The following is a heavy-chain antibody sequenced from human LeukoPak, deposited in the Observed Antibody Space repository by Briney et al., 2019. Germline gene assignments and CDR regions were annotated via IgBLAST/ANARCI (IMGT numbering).Heavy chain of an antibody. V-gene: IGHV4-4*02. Sequence: SETLSLTCAVSGVSVSSNNWWTWVRQPPGKGLEWIGEIHYSGDIKYTPSLKTRVSLSMDTSRNRLSLNLNSVTVADTAVYYCATRDETRTRMFLPDSWGQGTRVTVSS. D-gene: IGHD1-1*01. CDR3: ATRDETRTRMFLPDS. CDR1: GVSVSSNNW. CDR2: IHYSGDI. J-gene: IGHJ4*02.